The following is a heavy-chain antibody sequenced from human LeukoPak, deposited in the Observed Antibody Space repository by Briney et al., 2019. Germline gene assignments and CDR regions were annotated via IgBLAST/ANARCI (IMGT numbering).Heavy chain of an antibody. V-gene: IGHV3-21*01. D-gene: IGHD3-3*01. CDR3: ARDQDFGVVPFDY. CDR2: ISSSSSYI. J-gene: IGHJ4*02. Sequence: GGSLRLSCAASGFTFSSYSMNWVRQAPGKGLEWVSSISSSSSYIYYADSVKGRFTIPRDNAKNSLYLQMNSLRAEDTAVYYCARDQDFGVVPFDYWGQGTLVTVSS. CDR1: GFTFSSYS.